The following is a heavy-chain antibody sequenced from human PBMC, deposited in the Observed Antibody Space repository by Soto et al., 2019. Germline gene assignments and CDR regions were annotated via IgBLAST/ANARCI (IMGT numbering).Heavy chain of an antibody. CDR3: AKDSSEGYFDY. Sequence: GSLRLSCAASGFTFNNYAMHWVRQAPGKGLEWVAFISYDGSDKYYGDSVKGRFTISRDKSRNTLYLQMNSLRPEDTAVYYCAKDSSEGYFDYWGQGTMVTVYS. CDR2: ISYDGSDK. CDR1: GFTFNNYA. V-gene: IGHV3-30*18. J-gene: IGHJ4*02.